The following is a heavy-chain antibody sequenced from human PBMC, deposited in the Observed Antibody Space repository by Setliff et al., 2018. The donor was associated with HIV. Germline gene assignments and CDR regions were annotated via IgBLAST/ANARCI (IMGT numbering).Heavy chain of an antibody. Sequence: ASETLSLTCAVSGYSISSGYYWGWIRQPPGKGLEWVGSIYHSGTTYYNPSLKSRVTISVDTSKNQFSLKLSSVTAADTAVYYCARGTSAYGITAEYFQHWGQGTLVTVSS. CDR1: GYSISSGYY. CDR2: IYHSGTT. V-gene: IGHV4-38-2*01. D-gene: IGHD3-10*01. J-gene: IGHJ1*01. CDR3: ARGTSAYGITAEYFQH.